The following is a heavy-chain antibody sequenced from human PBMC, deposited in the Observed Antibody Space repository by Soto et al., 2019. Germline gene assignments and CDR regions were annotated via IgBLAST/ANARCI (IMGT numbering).Heavy chain of an antibody. CDR3: ATSSDFWSGWGIGDAFDI. Sequence: ASVKVSCKVSGYTLTELSMHWVRQAPGKGLEWMGGFDPEDGETIYAQKFQGRVTMTEDTSTDTAYMELSSLRSEDTAVYYCATSSDFWSGWGIGDAFDIWGQGTMVTVSS. V-gene: IGHV1-24*01. CDR1: GYTLTELS. D-gene: IGHD3-3*01. CDR2: FDPEDGET. J-gene: IGHJ3*02.